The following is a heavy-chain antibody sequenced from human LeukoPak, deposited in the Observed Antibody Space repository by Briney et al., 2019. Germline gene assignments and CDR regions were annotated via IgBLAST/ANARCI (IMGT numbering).Heavy chain of an antibody. D-gene: IGHD3-10*01. CDR3: APEEGTMVRGVIKNY. J-gene: IGHJ4*02. CDR1: GGTFSSYA. Sequence: ASVKVSCKASGGTFSSYAISWVRQAPGQGLEWMGGIIPIFGTANYAQKFQGRVTITADKSTSTAYMELSSLRSEDTAVYYCAPEEGTMVRGVIKNYWGQGTLVTVSS. CDR2: IIPIFGTA. V-gene: IGHV1-69*06.